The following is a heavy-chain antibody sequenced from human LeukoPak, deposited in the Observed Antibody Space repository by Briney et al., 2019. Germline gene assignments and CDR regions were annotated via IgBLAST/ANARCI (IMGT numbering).Heavy chain of an antibody. CDR3: ARRRLYGGRGYWDFDL. CDR2: ISSSSSYI. J-gene: IGHJ2*01. D-gene: IGHD4-23*01. V-gene: IGHV3-21*01. CDR1: GFTFSSYS. Sequence: GGSLRLSCAASGFTFSSYSMNWVRQAPGQGLEWVSSISSSSSYIYYADSTKGRFTISRDNAKSSLYLQMNSLRAEDTAVYYCARRRLYGGRGYWDFDLWGRGTLVTVSS.